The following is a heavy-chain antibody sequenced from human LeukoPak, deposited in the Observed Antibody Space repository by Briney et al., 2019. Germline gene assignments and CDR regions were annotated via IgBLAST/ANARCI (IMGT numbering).Heavy chain of an antibody. D-gene: IGHD3-10*01. CDR1: GFTFSSYS. CDR2: ISSSSSYI. Sequence: GGSLRLSCAASGFTFSSYSMNWVRQAPGKGLEWVSSISSSSSYIYYADSVKGRFTISRDNAKNSLYLQMNSLRAEDTAVYYCARAGGWFGDYAFDIWGQGTMATVSS. CDR3: ARAGGWFGDYAFDI. J-gene: IGHJ3*02. V-gene: IGHV3-21*01.